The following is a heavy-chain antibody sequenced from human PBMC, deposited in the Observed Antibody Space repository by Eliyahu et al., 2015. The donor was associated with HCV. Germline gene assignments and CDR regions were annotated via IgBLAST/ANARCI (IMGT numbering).Heavy chain of an antibody. CDR1: GFTVRXNF. J-gene: IGHJ4*02. CDR3: ARAAARLQYYFDY. V-gene: IGHV3-66*02. D-gene: IGHD6-6*01. Sequence: EVQLVESGGGLVQPGGSLRXSCXVSGFTVRXNFMSWVRQTPGKGLEWXSLIYSGGSTYYADSVKGRFTISRDNSKNTLYLQMNSLRAEDTAVYYCARAAARLQYYFDYWGQGTLVTVSS. CDR2: IYSGGST.